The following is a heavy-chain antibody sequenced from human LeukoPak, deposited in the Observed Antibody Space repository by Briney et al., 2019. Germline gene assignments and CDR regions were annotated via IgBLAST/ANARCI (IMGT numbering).Heavy chain of an antibody. CDR3: AIFYDSSGRDY. CDR1: GFTFRSFE. Sequence: PGGSLRLSCAASGFTFRSFEMNWVRQAPGKGLEWLSYIGTIGSPIYYADSVKGRFTISRDNARNSLCLQMSSPRVEDTAVYYCAIFYDSSGRDYWGQGTLVTVSS. CDR2: IGTIGSPI. D-gene: IGHD3-22*01. J-gene: IGHJ4*02. V-gene: IGHV3-48*03.